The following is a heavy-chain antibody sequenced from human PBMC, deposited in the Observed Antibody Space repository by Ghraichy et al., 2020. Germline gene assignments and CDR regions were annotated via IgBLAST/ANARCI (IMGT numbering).Heavy chain of an antibody. V-gene: IGHV3-11*01. CDR2: IRSSGSTI. D-gene: IGHD3-22*01. J-gene: IGHJ4*02. CDR3: ARLYFYDDLSIFDY. Sequence: GSLRLSCVAFGFTFSDYYMSWIRQAPGKGLEWVSYIRSSGSTIYYADSVKGRFTISRDNAKNSLYLQMNSLRAEDTAVYYCARLYFYDDLSIFDYWGQGTLVTVSS. CDR1: GFTFSDYY.